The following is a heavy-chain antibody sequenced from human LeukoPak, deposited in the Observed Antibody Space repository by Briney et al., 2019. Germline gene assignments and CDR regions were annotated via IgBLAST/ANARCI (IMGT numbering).Heavy chain of an antibody. V-gene: IGHV4-38-2*02. D-gene: IGHD1-7*01. J-gene: IGHJ5*02. Sequence: PSETLSLTCTVSGYSISSGYYWGWIRQPPGKGLEWIGSIYHSGSTYYNPSLKSRVTISVDTSKNQFSLKLSSVTAADTAVYYCASDLGTTRTSNWFDPWGQGTLVTVSS. CDR1: GYSISSGYY. CDR2: IYHSGST. CDR3: ASDLGTTRTSNWFDP.